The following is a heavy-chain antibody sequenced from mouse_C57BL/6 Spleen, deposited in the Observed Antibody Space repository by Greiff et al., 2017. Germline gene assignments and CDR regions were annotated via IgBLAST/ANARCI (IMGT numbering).Heavy chain of an antibody. V-gene: IGHV7-3*01. CDR3: ARSIITTVVRAMDY. CDR1: GFTFTDYY. CDR2: IRNKANGYTT. J-gene: IGHJ4*01. D-gene: IGHD1-1*01. Sequence: EVQVVESGGGLVQPGGSLSLSCAASGFTFTDYYMSWVRQPPGKALEWLGFIRNKANGYTTEYSASVKGRFTISRDNSQSILYLQMNALRAEDSDTYYCARSIITTVVRAMDYWGQGTSVTVSS.